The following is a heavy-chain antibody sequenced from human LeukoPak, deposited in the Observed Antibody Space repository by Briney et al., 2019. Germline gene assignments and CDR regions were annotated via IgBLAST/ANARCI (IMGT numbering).Heavy chain of an antibody. Sequence: SVKVSCKACGGSFSSYSLRWVQQAPGQGLDWMGRIIHTHCKANYAQKFQGRVTITADKSTSTAYMELSSLRSEDTAVYYCARAGLWFGDLGWFDPWGQGTLVTVSS. J-gene: IGHJ5*02. CDR2: IIHTHCKA. CDR1: GGSFSSYS. D-gene: IGHD3-10*01. CDR3: ARAGLWFGDLGWFDP. V-gene: IGHV1-69*04.